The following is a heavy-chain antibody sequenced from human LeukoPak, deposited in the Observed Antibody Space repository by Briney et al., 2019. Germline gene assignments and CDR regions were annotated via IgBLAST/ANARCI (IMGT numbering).Heavy chain of an antibody. J-gene: IGHJ4*02. V-gene: IGHV3-48*04. D-gene: IGHD1-14*01. CDR1: GFTFSSYS. CDR2: ISSSGSTI. CDR3: ARDTETGTTSSFDY. Sequence: GGSLRLSCAASGFTFSSYSMNWVRQAPGKGLEWVSYISSSGSTIYYADSVKGRFTISRDNAKNSLYLQMNSLRAEDTAVYYCARDTETGTTSSFDYWGQGTLVTVSS.